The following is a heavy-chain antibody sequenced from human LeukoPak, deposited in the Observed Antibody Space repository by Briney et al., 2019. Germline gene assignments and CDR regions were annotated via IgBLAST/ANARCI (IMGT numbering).Heavy chain of an antibody. CDR3: ARASSGWFGGLEYDL. CDR1: GYTFTTYG. V-gene: IGHV1-18*01. D-gene: IGHD3-10*01. Sequence: GASVKVSCKASGYTFTTYGIIWVRQAPGQGFEWMGWISGLKEKTDYPQKFQGRVTMTTDTATRTAFMELTSLRSDDTAVYYCARASSGWFGGLEYDLWGQGTLVTAPS. J-gene: IGHJ5*02. CDR2: ISGLKEKT.